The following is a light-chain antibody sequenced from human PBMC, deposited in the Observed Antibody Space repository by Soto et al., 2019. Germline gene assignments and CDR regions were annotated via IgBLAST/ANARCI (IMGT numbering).Light chain of an antibody. V-gene: IGKV3-20*01. CDR3: QQYGRTPLT. CDR1: QSVSRNY. CDR2: AAS. J-gene: IGKJ4*01. Sequence: EIVLTQSPGTLSLSPGERASLSCRASQSVSRNYVAWYHYKPGQAPRLLIYAASTRATGIPDRFSGSGSGADFTLTISRLEPEDFAVYFCQQYGRTPLTCGGGSKVEIK.